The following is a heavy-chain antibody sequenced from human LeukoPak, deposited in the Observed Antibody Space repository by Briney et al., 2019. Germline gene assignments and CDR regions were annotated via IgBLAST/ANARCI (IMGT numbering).Heavy chain of an antibody. D-gene: IGHD4-23*01. V-gene: IGHV3-21*01. CDR1: GFTFSSYA. CDR2: IFTSSIHI. Sequence: GSLRLSCAASGFTFSSYAMSWVRQAPGKGLEWVSSIFTSSIHIYYEDSVKGRFAISRDNAKNSLYLQMSSLRVEDTAVYYCARPRLRGDLATHAMDVWGQGTTVTVSS. CDR3: ARPRLRGDLATHAMDV. J-gene: IGHJ6*02.